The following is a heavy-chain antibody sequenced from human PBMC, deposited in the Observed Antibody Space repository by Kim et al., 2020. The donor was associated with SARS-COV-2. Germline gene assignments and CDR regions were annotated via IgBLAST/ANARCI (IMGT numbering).Heavy chain of an antibody. D-gene: IGHD6-13*01. V-gene: IGHV3-30*18. CDR1: GFTFSSSG. J-gene: IGHJ6*02. CDR3: TKSIAAADTYYYYYAMDV. Sequence: GGSLRLSCAASGFTFSSSGMHWVRQAPGKGLDWVAVISYDGTSKYYADSVKGRFTISRDNSKNTLYLQMNSLRAEDTAVYYCTKSIAAADTYYYYYAMDVWGQGTTVTVSS. CDR2: ISYDGTSK.